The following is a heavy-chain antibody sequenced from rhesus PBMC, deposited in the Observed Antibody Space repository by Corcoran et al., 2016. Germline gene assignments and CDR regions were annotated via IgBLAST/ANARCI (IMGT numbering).Heavy chain of an antibody. CDR2: IYGSGGTP. CDR3: AREEGSGWYYYFDY. V-gene: IGHV4-147*01. CDR1: GGSISDSYY. Sequence: QVQLQESGPGLVKPSETLSLTCTVSGGSISDSYYWSWICKPPGKGLGWRGRIYGSGGTPTSNPSLKSRFTISSDTSKNQFSLNLSSVTAADTAVYYCAREEGSGWYYYFDYWGQGVLVTVSS. J-gene: IGHJ4*01. D-gene: IGHD6-31*01.